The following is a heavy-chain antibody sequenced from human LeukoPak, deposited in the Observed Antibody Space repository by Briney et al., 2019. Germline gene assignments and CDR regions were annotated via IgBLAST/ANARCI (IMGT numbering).Heavy chain of an antibody. V-gene: IGHV1-2*02. CDR3: ATRYCSSTSCYAEYFQH. CDR2: INPNSGGT. CDR1: GYTFTGYY. Sequence: GASVKVSCKASGYTFTGYYMHWVRQAPGQGLEWMGWINPNSGGTNYAQKFQGRFTMTRDTSISTAYMELSRLRSDDTAVYYCATRYCSSTSCYAEYFQHWGQGTLVTVSS. D-gene: IGHD2-2*01. J-gene: IGHJ1*01.